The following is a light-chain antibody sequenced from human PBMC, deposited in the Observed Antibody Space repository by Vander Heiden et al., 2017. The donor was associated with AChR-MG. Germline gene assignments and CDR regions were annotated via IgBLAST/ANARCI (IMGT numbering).Light chain of an antibody. CDR1: QSVSSSS. Sequence: DIVLTQSPGTLSLSPGERATLSCRASQSVSSSSLAWYQHKPGQAPRLLISGASGRATGIPDRFSGGGSGTVFTLTISRLEPEDFAVYYCQQYGTSPRTFGQGTKVEIK. CDR2: GAS. J-gene: IGKJ1*01. CDR3: QQYGTSPRT. V-gene: IGKV3-20*01.